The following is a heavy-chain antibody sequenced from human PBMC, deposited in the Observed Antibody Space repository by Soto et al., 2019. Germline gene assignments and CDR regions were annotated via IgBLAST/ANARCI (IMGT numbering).Heavy chain of an antibody. Sequence: SETLSLTCTVSGGSISSYYWSWIRQPPGKGLEWIGYIYYSGSTNYNPSLKSRVTISVDTSKNQFSLKLSSVTAADTAVYYCARVRQGRYYDGTGSPKGWFDPLGQGTLVTVSS. D-gene: IGHD3-10*01. CDR3: ARVRQGRYYDGTGSPKGWFDP. J-gene: IGHJ5*02. V-gene: IGHV4-59*01. CDR2: IYYSGST. CDR1: GGSISSYY.